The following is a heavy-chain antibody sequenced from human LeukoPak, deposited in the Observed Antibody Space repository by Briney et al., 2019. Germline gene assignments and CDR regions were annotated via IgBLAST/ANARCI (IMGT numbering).Heavy chain of an antibody. Sequence: RTSETLSLTCAVYGGSFSGYYWSWIRQPPGKGLEWIGEINHSGSTNYNPSLKSRVTISVDTSKSQFSLNLRSVTAADTAVYYCARYVPVKTGTTRSSFDFWGQGTLVTVSS. J-gene: IGHJ4*02. V-gene: IGHV4-34*01. D-gene: IGHD1-1*01. CDR1: GGSFSGYY. CDR2: INHSGST. CDR3: ARYVPVKTGTTRSSFDF.